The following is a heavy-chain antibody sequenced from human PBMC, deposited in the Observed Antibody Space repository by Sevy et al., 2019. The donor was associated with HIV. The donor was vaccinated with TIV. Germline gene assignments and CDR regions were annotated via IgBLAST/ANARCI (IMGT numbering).Heavy chain of an antibody. CDR3: ARAFGGDGYNSFDY. J-gene: IGHJ4*02. CDR2: IYSGGST. V-gene: IGHV3-53*01. Sequence: GSLRLSCAASGFTVSSNYMSWVRQAPGKGLEWVSVIYSGGSTYYADSVKGRFTISRDNSKNTLYLQMNSLRAEDTAVYYCARAFGGDGYNSFDYWGQGTLVTVSS. CDR1: GFTVSSNY. D-gene: IGHD5-12*01.